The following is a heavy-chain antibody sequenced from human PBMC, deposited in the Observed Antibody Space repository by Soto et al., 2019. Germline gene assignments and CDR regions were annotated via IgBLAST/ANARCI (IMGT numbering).Heavy chain of an antibody. Sequence: QVQLVQSGAEVKKPGSSVKVSCRASGGTFIRDIVTWVRQAPGQGLEWMGGITPIFSTTNYAQKFRGRVTITADKSTNTAYMDLSSLTSEDTAVYYCARGGGSGTYNAAYFDFWGQGTLVTVSS. D-gene: IGHD3-10*01. CDR3: ARGGGSGTYNAAYFDF. J-gene: IGHJ4*02. V-gene: IGHV1-69*06. CDR1: GGTFIRDI. CDR2: ITPIFSTT.